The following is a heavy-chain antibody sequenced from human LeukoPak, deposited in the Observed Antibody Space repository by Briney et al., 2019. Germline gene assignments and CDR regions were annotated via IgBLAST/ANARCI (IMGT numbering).Heavy chain of an antibody. V-gene: IGHV1-69*13. CDR1: GGTFSSYA. Sequence: SVKVSCKASGGTFSSYAISWVRQAPGQGLEWMGGIIPIFGTANYAQKFQGRVTITADESTSTAYMELSSLRSEDTAVYYCARDRENYSNNDAFVIWGQGTMVTVSS. J-gene: IGHJ3*02. CDR2: IIPIFGTA. CDR3: ARDRENYSNNDAFVI. D-gene: IGHD4-11*01.